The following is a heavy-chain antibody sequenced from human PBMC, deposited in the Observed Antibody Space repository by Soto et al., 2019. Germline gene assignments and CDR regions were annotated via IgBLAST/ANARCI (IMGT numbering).Heavy chain of an antibody. V-gene: IGHV3-33*01. CDR1: GFTFSTYR. J-gene: IGHJ4*02. D-gene: IGHD1-7*01. CDR3: ARSHNWNYVGLDY. CDR2: IWYDGSTK. Sequence: QVQLVESGGGVVQPGRSLRLSCAASGFTFSTYRMHWVRQTPGKGLEWVAVIWYDGSTKYYVDSVKGRFTISRDNSKNTLFLHMNSLRAEDTAVYYCARSHNWNYVGLDYWGQGTLVTVSS.